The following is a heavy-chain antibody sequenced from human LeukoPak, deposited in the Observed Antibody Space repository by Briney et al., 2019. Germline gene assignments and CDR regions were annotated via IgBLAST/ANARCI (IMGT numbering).Heavy chain of an antibody. V-gene: IGHV1-2*02. J-gene: IGHJ4*02. CDR2: INPKSGGT. D-gene: IGHD1-7*01. CDR1: GYTFTGYY. CDR3: ATAQFPPELDVVYGFLY. Sequence: ASVKVSCKASGYTFTGYYMHWVRQAPGQGLEWMGWINPKSGGTNYAQKLQGRVTMTRDTSITTTYMELRRLRSDDTAVYFCATAQFPPELDVVYGFLYWGQGTLVTVSS.